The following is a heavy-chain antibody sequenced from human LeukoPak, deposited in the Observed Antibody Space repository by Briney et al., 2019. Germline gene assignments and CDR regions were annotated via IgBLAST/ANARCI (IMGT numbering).Heavy chain of an antibody. D-gene: IGHD5-12*01. CDR3: ARSVYSGYEDY. Sequence: GGSLRLSCAASGFNFGIYSMTWVRQAPGKGLEWVASMGSSGSHIYYADSVKGRFTISRDNAKNSLYLQMNSLRAEDTAVYYCARSVYSGYEDYWGQGTLVTVSS. J-gene: IGHJ4*02. CDR1: GFNFGIYS. V-gene: IGHV3-21*01. CDR2: MGSSGSHI.